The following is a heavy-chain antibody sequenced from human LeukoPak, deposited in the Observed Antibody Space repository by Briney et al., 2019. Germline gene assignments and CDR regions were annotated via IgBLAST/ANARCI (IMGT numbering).Heavy chain of an antibody. CDR2: INPNSGGT. V-gene: IGHV1-2*02. Sequence: GASVKVSCKASGYTCTGYYMHWVRQAPGQGLEWMGWINPNSGGTNYAQKFQGRVTMTRDTSISTAYMELSRLRSDDTAVYYCARAYYGDYDPIGYYGMDVWGQGTTVTVSS. J-gene: IGHJ6*02. CDR1: GYTCTGYY. D-gene: IGHD4-17*01. CDR3: ARAYYGDYDPIGYYGMDV.